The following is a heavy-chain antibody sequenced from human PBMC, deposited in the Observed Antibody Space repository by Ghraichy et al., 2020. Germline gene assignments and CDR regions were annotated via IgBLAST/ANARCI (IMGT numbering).Heavy chain of an antibody. Sequence: GGSLRLSCTASGFTFSSYSMNWVRQAPGKGLEWVSSISSDINYIYYADSVKGRFTISRDNAKNSLYLQMNSLRAEDTAIYYCAREIWQQLPLDYWGPGTLVTVSS. CDR3: AREIWQQLPLDY. CDR1: GFTFSSYS. D-gene: IGHD6-13*01. V-gene: IGHV3-21*01. J-gene: IGHJ4*02. CDR2: ISSDINYI.